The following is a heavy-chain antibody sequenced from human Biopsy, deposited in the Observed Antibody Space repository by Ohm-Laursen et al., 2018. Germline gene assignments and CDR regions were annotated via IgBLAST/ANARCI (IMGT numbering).Heavy chain of an antibody. CDR2: IYNTKTT. Sequence: SETLSLTCTVSGGSVSSNTNYWAWLRQPPGKGLEWIGSIYNTKTTFYNPSLKSRVTISVDTSTNQFSLKVSSVTAADTALYFCARHPTGFWFDPWGHGTLVTVSS. V-gene: IGHV4-39*01. CDR1: GGSVSSNTNY. CDR3: ARHPTGFWFDP. J-gene: IGHJ5*02.